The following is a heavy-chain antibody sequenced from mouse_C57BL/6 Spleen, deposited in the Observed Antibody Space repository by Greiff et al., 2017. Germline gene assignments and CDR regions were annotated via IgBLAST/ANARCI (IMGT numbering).Heavy chain of an antibody. CDR1: GFTFTDYY. V-gene: IGHV7-3*01. CDR3: ARGSNYFAY. J-gene: IGHJ3*01. Sequence: DVMLVESGGGLVQPGGSLSLSCAASGFTFTDYYMSWVRQPPGKALEWLGFIRNKATGSTTESRASVKGRFTIYRDNSQSILYLQMKALRAEDSATYDCARGSNYFAYWGQGTLVTVSA. CDR2: IRNKATGSTT. D-gene: IGHD2-5*01.